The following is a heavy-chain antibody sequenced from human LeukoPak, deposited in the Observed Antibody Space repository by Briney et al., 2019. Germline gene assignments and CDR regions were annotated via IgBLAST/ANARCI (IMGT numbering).Heavy chain of an antibody. CDR3: ARASDYCSSTSCFDY. Sequence: ASVKVSCKASGYTFTGYYMHWVRQAPGQGLEWMGWINPNSGGTNYAQKFQGRVTMTRDTSISTAYMELSRLRSDDTAVYYCARASDYCSSTSCFDYWGQGTLVTVPS. CDR2: INPNSGGT. J-gene: IGHJ4*02. V-gene: IGHV1-2*02. D-gene: IGHD2-2*01. CDR1: GYTFTGYY.